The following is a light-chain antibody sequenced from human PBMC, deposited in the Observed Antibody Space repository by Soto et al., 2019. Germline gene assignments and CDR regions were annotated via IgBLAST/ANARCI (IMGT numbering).Light chain of an antibody. CDR3: QQLNIYPIT. Sequence: IQMTQSPSSLSASVGDRVTITCRASQSISRNLNWYQQKPGKDPELLIYTASNLQSGVPSRFSRSGSGTDFALTISSLHPEESATYYCQQLNIYPITFGQGTRLEI. V-gene: IGKV1-39*01. CDR2: TAS. J-gene: IGKJ5*01. CDR1: QSISRN.